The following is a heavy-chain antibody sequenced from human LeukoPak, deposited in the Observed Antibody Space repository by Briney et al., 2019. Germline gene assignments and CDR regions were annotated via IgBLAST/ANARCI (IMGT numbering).Heavy chain of an antibody. J-gene: IGHJ6*03. Sequence: SQTLSLNCTVSGGSISSGDYYWSWIRQPPGKGLEWIGYIYYSGSTYYNPSLKSRVTISVDTSKNQFSLKLSSVTAADTAVYYCARIVVRYYMDVWGKGTTVTVSS. V-gene: IGHV4-30-4*08. CDR2: IYYSGST. CDR3: ARIVVRYYMDV. CDR1: GGSISSGDYY. D-gene: IGHD2-2*01.